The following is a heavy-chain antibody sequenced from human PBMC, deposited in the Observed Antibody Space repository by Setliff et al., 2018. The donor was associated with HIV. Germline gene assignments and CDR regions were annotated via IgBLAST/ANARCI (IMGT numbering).Heavy chain of an antibody. CDR3: TKGHYTTSG. J-gene: IGHJ4*02. CDR2: IKEDGSEK. V-gene: IGHV3-7*01. Sequence: GGSLRLSCAAASGFTFSNFLMNWVRQAPGKGLEWVANIKEDGSEKYYVDSVRGRFTISRDNAKNSLYLQMNSLRAEDTAVYYCTKGHYTTSGWGQGTLVTVSS. D-gene: IGHD4-4*01. CDR1: GFTFSNFL.